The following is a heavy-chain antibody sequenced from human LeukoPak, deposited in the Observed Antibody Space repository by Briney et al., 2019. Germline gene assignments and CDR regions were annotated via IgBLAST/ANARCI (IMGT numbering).Heavy chain of an antibody. V-gene: IGHV3-20*04. J-gene: IGHJ6*03. D-gene: IGHD1-26*01. CDR1: GFTFDDYG. CDR2: INWNGGST. CDR3: ARDPYTGSYGGYYYYYMDV. Sequence: PGGSLRLSCGASGFTFDDYGMRGVRQAPGKGLEGGSGINWNGGSTGDAESVKGRFTISRDNATNLLYLEMSSLGGDDTAVHYSARDPYTGSYGGYYYYYMDVWGRGTTVTISS.